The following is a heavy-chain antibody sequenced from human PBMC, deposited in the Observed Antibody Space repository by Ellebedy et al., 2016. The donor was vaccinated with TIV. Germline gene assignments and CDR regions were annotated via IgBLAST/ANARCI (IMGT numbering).Heavy chain of an antibody. Sequence: SVKVSCKASVGTFSRYTFSSVRQAPGHGLQWLGGIIPMFGTPKYAQDLQGRVTITADESTTTAYMELSSLRSDDTAVYYCSRDGMNDDSSGYMDWGQGTLVTVSS. CDR2: IIPMFGTP. CDR3: SRDGMNDDSSGYMD. J-gene: IGHJ4*02. V-gene: IGHV1-69*13. CDR1: VGTFSRYT. D-gene: IGHD3-22*01.